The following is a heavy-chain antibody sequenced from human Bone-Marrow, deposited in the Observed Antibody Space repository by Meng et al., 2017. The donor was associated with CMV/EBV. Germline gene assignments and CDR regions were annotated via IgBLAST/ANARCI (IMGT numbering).Heavy chain of an antibody. CDR2: ISAYNGNT. D-gene: IGHD3-22*01. Sequence: ASVKVSCKASGHTFTSYGISWVRQAPGQGLEWMGWISAYNGNTNYAQKFQGRVTMTRSTSTSTAYMELSGLRSGDTAVYYCARDYFESSGSSSFAYYGMDVWGQGTTVTVSS. CDR3: ARDYFESSGSSSFAYYGMDV. CDR1: GHTFTSYG. V-gene: IGHV1-18*01. J-gene: IGHJ6*02.